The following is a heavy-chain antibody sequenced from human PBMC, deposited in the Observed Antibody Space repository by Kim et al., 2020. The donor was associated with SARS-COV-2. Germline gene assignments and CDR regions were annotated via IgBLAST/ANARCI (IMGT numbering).Heavy chain of an antibody. Sequence: GSLRLSCAASGFTFSSFSMDWVRQAPGKGLEWVASISSSSSYLYYADSVKGRFTISRDNAKNSLYLQMNSLRAEGTAVYYCARAYAGYVLYYYDYWGQGTLVTVSS. CDR2: ISSSSSYL. CDR1: GFTFSSFS. CDR3: ARAYAGYVLYYYDY. J-gene: IGHJ4*02. V-gene: IGHV3-21*06. D-gene: IGHD5-12*01.